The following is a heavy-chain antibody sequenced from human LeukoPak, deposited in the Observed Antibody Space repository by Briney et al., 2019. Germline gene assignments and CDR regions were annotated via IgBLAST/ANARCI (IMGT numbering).Heavy chain of an antibody. CDR2: ICGSGGST. CDR3: AKGLITMVRGVKSWSFDY. J-gene: IGHJ4*02. V-gene: IGHV3-23*01. D-gene: IGHD3-10*01. CDR1: GFTFSSYG. Sequence: GGSLRLSCAASGFTFSSYGMSWVRQAPGKGLEWVSAICGSGGSTYYADSVKGRFTISRDNSKNTLYLQMNSLRAEDTAVYYCAKGLITMVRGVKSWSFDYWGQGTLVTVSS.